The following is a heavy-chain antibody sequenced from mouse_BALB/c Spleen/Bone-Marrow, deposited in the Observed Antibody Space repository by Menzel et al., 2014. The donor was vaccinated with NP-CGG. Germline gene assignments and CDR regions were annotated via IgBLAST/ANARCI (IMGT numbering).Heavy chain of an antibody. CDR1: GFNIKDTY. CDR2: IDPANGNT. CDR3: ARWDLGRCWFAY. J-gene: IGHJ3*01. Sequence: VHLQQSGTELVKPGASVRLSCTASGFNIKDTYMHWVKQRPEHGLEWIGRIDPANGNTKYDPKFQGKATITQDTSPNPHYLRLSNLTSYDAAVDCCARWDLGRCWFAYWGQGTLVTISA. D-gene: IGHD4-1*01. V-gene: IGHV14-3*02.